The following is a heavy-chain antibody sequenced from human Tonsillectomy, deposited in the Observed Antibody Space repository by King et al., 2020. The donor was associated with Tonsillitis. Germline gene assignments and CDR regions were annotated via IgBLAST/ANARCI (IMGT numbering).Heavy chain of an antibody. CDR1: GFTFSSYA. CDR2: ISGSGGST. Sequence: VQLVESGGGLVQPGGSLRLSCAASGFTFSSYAMSWVRQAPGKGLEWVSAISGSGGSTYDADSVKGRFTISRDNSKNTLYLQMNSLRAEDTAVYYCAKVPVCGGYPLAAELSYFDLWGRGTLVTVSS. CDR3: AKVPVCGGYPLAAELSYFDL. D-gene: IGHD2-21*01. J-gene: IGHJ2*01. V-gene: IGHV3-23*04.